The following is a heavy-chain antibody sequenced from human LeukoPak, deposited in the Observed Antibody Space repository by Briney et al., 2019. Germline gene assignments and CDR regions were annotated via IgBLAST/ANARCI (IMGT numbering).Heavy chain of an antibody. D-gene: IGHD6-19*01. CDR3: ARDFTQWLVDPELDY. CDR2: ISSSSSYI. J-gene: IGHJ4*02. CDR1: GFTFSSCS. Sequence: GVSLRLSCAASGFTFSSCSMNWVRQAPGKGLEWVSSISSSSSYIYYADSVKGRFAISRDNAKNSLYLQMNSLRAEDTAVYYCARDFTQWLVDPELDYWGQGTLVTVSS. V-gene: IGHV3-21*01.